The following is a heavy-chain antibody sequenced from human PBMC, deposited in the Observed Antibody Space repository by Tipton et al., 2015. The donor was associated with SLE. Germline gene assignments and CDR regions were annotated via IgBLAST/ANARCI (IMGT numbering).Heavy chain of an antibody. CDR2: NYYSGST. CDR1: GGSISSGGYY. J-gene: IGHJ4*02. D-gene: IGHD6-13*01. CDR3: ARVERAARGFDY. V-gene: IGHV4-61*08. Sequence: TLSLTCTVSGGSISSGGYYWSWIRQPPGKGLEWIGYNYYSGSTNYNPSLKSRVTISVDTSKNQFSLKLSSVTAADTAVYYCARVERAARGFDYWGQGTLVTVSS.